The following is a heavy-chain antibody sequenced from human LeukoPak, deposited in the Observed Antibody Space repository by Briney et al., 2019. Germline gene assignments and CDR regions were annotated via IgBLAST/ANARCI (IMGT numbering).Heavy chain of an antibody. CDR3: ARDDDFFDY. CDR1: GGSINTYY. J-gene: IGHJ4*02. CDR2: IHSSGST. V-gene: IGHV4-4*07. Sequence: SETLSLTCSVSGGSINTYYWSCIRQPAGKGLEWIGRIHSSGSTHYNPSLKSRVTMSLDTSKNQFSLKLTSVTAADTAVYYCARDDDFFDYWGQGTLVTVSS.